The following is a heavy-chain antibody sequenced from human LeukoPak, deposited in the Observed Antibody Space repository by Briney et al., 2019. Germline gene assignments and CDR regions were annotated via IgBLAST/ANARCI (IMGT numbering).Heavy chain of an antibody. CDR3: ARGRGAAAVIGVRSWFLP. D-gene: IGHD6-13*01. Sequence: SETLSLTCAVYGGSFSGYYWSWIRQPPGKGLEWIGEINHSGSTNYNPSLKCRVTISVDTSKNQFALKLSSVNAAHTAVYYRARGRGAAAVIGVRSWFLPLGQRTQVSVSS. CDR2: INHSGST. V-gene: IGHV4-34*01. J-gene: IGHJ5*02. CDR1: GGSFSGYY.